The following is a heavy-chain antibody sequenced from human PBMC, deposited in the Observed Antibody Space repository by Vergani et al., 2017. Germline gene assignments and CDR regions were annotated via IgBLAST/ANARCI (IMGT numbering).Heavy chain of an antibody. CDR1: GGSISSYY. CDR3: ARSYYKNWFVP. J-gene: IGHJ5*02. V-gene: IGHV4-30-4*01. D-gene: IGHD3-10*01. Sequence: QVQLQESGPGLVKPSETLSLTCTVSGGSISSYYWSWIRQPPGKGLEWIGYIYYSGSTYYNPSLKSRVTISVDTSKNQFSLKLSSVTAADTAVYYCARSYYKNWFVPWGQGTLVTVSS. CDR2: IYYSGST.